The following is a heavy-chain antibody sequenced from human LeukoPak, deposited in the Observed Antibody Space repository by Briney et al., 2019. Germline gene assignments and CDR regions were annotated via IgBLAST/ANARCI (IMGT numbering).Heavy chain of an antibody. CDR2: ISGYNGKT. J-gene: IGHJ5*02. D-gene: IGHD6-19*01. CDR3: ARDRIPVAGTFDP. V-gene: IGHV1-18*01. Sequence: ASVKVSCKAYNTFSSYGITWVRQAPGQGLEWMGWISGYNGKTDYAQKLQDRVTLTTDTSTNTAYMELRSLRSDDTAVYYCARDRIPVAGTFDPWGQGTLVTVSS. CDR1: NTFSSYG.